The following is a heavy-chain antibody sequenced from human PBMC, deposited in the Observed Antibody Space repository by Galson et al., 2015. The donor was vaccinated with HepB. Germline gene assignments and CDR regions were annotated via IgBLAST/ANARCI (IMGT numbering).Heavy chain of an antibody. CDR3: SRLALITFGGIVAYDYYYGMDV. V-gene: IGHV3-73*01. CDR1: GFTFSGSS. Sequence: SLRLSCAASGFTFSGSSVRWVRQASGKGLEWVGRMRSKSNNYATAYAESVKGRFTISRDDSKNTAYLQMNSLKAEDTAVYYCSRLALITFGGIVAYDYYYGMDVWGQGTTVTVSS. J-gene: IGHJ6*02. CDR2: MRSKSNNYAT. D-gene: IGHD3-16*02.